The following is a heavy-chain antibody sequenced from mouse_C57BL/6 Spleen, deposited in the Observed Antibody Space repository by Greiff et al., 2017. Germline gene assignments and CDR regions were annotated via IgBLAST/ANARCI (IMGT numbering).Heavy chain of an antibody. J-gene: IGHJ1*03. CDR1: GYTFTSYW. CDR3: ARRGLRWYFDV. Sequence: QVQLQQPGAELVRPGSSVKLSYKASGYTFTSYWMHWVKQRPIQGLEWIGNIDPSDSETHYNQKFKDKAILTVDKSSSTAYMQLSSLTSEDSAVYYCARRGLRWYFDVWGTGTTVTVSS. D-gene: IGHD2-4*01. CDR2: IDPSDSET. V-gene: IGHV1-52*01.